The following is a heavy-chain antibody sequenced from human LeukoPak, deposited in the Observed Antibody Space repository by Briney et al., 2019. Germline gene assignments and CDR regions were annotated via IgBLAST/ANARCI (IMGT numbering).Heavy chain of an antibody. D-gene: IGHD1-26*01. Sequence: GESLRLSCEASGYSFTGHAMNWLRQTPGKGLEWVSGVGDTNVDTSYAESVKGRFTISRDNSRNTAYLVMNNLRAEDTAVYYCATHDNTVGVFWGQGTLVTVSS. CDR1: GYSFTGHA. CDR2: VGDTNVDT. V-gene: IGHV3-23*01. J-gene: IGHJ4*02. CDR3: ATHDNTVGVF.